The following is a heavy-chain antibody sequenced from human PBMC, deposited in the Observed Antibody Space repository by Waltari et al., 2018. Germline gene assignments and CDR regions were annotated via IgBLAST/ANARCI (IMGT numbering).Heavy chain of an antibody. Sequence: EVNLVESGGGLLKPGGSLRLSGAASGFLAGAPSMPWVRQAPGKGLEWVSVIYSGITTYYADSAKDRFIISRDNSKNTLFLQMNSLRAEDTAVYYCARGHCTGGSCHSGDNFDLWGQGTLVTVSS. J-gene: IGHJ4*02. CDR1: GFLAGAPS. D-gene: IGHD2-15*01. CDR3: ARGHCTGGSCHSGDNFDL. CDR2: IYSGITT. V-gene: IGHV3-53*03.